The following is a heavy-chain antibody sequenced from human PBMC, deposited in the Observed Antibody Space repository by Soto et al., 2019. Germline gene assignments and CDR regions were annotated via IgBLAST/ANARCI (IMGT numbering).Heavy chain of an antibody. D-gene: IGHD2-15*01. CDR3: ARDRTVVVVADQYYYYYYGMDV. Sequence: QVQLVQSGAEVKKPGASVKVSCKASGYTFTSYYMHWVRQAPGQGLEWMGIINPSGGSTSYAQKVQGRVTMTRDTSTSTVYMELSSLRCEDTAVYYCARDRTVVVVADQYYYYYYGMDVWGQGTTVTVSS. CDR2: INPSGGST. J-gene: IGHJ6*02. CDR1: GYTFTSYY. V-gene: IGHV1-46*01.